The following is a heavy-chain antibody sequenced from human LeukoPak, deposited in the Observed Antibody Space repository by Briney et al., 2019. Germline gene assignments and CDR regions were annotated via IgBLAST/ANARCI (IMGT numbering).Heavy chain of an antibody. Sequence: GASLQISCQGSEGGFTNYWIGWVRQMPGKGGECMGIIYYGDPDTSYSPSFQGQATISADKSSSTAYLQWSSLKASDTAMYFCARPARRMVRGILSAFDIWGQGTMVTVSS. CDR1: EGGFTNYW. CDR2: IYYGDPDT. CDR3: ARPARRMVRGILSAFDI. J-gene: IGHJ3*02. D-gene: IGHD3-10*01. V-gene: IGHV5-51*01.